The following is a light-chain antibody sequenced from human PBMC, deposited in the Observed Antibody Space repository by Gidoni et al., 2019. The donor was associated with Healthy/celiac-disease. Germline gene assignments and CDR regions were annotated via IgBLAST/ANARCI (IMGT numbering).Light chain of an antibody. CDR3: NSRDSSGNHVV. CDR2: GKN. Sequence: DPAVSVALGQTVRITCQGDSLRSYYASWYQQKPGQAPVLVIYGKNNRPSGIPDRFSGSSSGNTASLTIPGAPAEDEADYYCNSRDSSGNHVVFGGGTKLTVL. CDR1: SLRSYY. J-gene: IGLJ2*01. V-gene: IGLV3-19*01.